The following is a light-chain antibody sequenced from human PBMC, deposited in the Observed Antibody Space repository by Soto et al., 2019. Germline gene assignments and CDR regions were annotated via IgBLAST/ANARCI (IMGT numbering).Light chain of an antibody. CDR3: QQRSNWPPLFS. CDR1: QSICNF. V-gene: IGKV3-11*01. Sequence: EIVLTQSPATLSLSPGERASLSCRASQSICNFLAWYQQQPGQAPTLLIYVASTRATGIPARFSGSGSGTDFPLTISSLDPEDFAVYYCQQRSNWPPLFSFGPGTKVDIK. CDR2: VAS. J-gene: IGKJ3*01.